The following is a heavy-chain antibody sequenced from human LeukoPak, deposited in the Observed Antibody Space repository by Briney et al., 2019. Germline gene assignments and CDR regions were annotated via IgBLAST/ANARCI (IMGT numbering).Heavy chain of an antibody. CDR3: AKTLLGYGYGRGFDS. V-gene: IGHV3-7*03. CDR2: IKQEGSRK. CDR1: GFTFSNYW. J-gene: IGHJ4*02. Sequence: GGSLRLSCAASGFTFSNYWMDWVRQAPGKGLEWVAKIKQEGSRKDYVDSVKGRFTISRDNAKNSLYLEMNSLRAEDTAVYYCAKTLLGYGYGRGFDSWGQGTLVTVSS. D-gene: IGHD5-18*01.